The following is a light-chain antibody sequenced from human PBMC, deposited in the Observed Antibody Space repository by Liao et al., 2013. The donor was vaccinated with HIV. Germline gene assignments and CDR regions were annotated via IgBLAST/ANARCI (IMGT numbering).Light chain of an antibody. Sequence: SYVLTQPPSVSVAPGKTARITCEGNNIGSKSVHWYQQQPGQAPVLVLYYGSDRPSGIPERFSGSNSGNTATLTISRVEAGDEADYYCQVWDSSSDHPVFGGGTKLTVL. CDR3: QVWDSSSDHPV. CDR2: YGS. V-gene: IGLV3-21*04. J-gene: IGLJ3*02. CDR1: NIGSKS.